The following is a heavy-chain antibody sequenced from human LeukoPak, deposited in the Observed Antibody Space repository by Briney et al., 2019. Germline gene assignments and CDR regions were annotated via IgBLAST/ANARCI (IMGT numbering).Heavy chain of an antibody. CDR1: GLTVSSSY. CDR3: AKHSYRVDSFTDY. V-gene: IGHV3-23*01. Sequence: PGGSLRLSCAASGLTVSSSYMSWVRQAPGKGLEWVSGISDSGGTTYSADSVKGRFTISRDNSKNPLYLQMNSLRAEDTAVYYCAKHSYRVDSFTDYWGQGTLVTVSS. D-gene: IGHD5-12*01. CDR2: ISDSGGTT. J-gene: IGHJ4*02.